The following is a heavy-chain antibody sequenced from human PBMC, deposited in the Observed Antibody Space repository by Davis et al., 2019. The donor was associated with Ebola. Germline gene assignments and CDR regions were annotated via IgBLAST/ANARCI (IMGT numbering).Heavy chain of an antibody. CDR3: ARGIAVAGTFYYGMDV. D-gene: IGHD6-19*01. V-gene: IGHV5-51*01. CDR1: GYSFSTHW. J-gene: IGHJ6*02. Sequence: KVSCKASGYSFSTHWIGWVRQVPGKGLEWMGIIHPSDSDTRYSLSFQGQVTFSVDKSANTAYLQWSSLQAADTAMYYCARGIAVAGTFYYGMDVWGQGTTVTVSS. CDR2: IHPSDSDT.